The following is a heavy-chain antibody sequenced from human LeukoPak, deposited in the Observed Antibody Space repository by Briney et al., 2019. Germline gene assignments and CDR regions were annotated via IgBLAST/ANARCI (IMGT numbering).Heavy chain of an antibody. CDR2: IYYSGST. CDR3: ARQNSVAGTVYYYYGMDV. CDR1: GGSISSYY. V-gene: IGHV4-59*08. J-gene: IGHJ6*02. Sequence: SETLSLTCTVSGGSISSYYWSWIRQPPGKGLEWIGYIYYSGSTNYNPSLKSRVTMSVDTSKNQFSLKLSSVTAADTAVYYCARQNSVAGTVYYYYGMDVWGQGTTVTVSS. D-gene: IGHD6-19*01.